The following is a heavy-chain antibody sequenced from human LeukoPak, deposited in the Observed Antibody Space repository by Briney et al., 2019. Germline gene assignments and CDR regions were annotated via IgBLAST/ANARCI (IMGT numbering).Heavy chain of an antibody. CDR2: IYYSGTT. CDR3: ARDRYFIGFDY. CDR1: GGSFSDYY. Sequence: SETLSLTCAVYGGSFSDYYWSWIRQPPGKGLEWIGHIYYSGTTDYNPTLRSRVSISLDTSKNQFSLKLRSVTAADTAVYYCARDRYFIGFDYWGQGTLVTVSS. J-gene: IGHJ4*02. D-gene: IGHD3-9*01. V-gene: IGHV4-30-4*01.